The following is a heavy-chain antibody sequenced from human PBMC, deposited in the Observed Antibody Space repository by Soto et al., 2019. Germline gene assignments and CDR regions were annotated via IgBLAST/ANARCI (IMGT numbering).Heavy chain of an antibody. CDR2: IIPILGIA. D-gene: IGHD2-2*01. CDR3: ARNPRTQTDNAFDT. J-gene: IGHJ3*02. V-gene: IGHV1-69*02. CDR1: GVTFSSYS. Sequence: SVKVCGKASGVTFSSYSISWVRQAPGQGLEWMGRIIPILGIANYAQKFQGRVTITADKSTRTAYNEQSSLRSEDTSVDYCARNPRTQTDNAFDTWGEGTMVTV.